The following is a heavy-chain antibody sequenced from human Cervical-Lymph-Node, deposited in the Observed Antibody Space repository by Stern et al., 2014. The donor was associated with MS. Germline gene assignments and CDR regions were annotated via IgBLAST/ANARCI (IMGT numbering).Heavy chain of an antibody. Sequence: EVQLVESGGGLVQPGGSLRLSCAASGFSFDAYTMTWVRQAPGKGLEWISYISTTSFTIYYADSVKGRFTVSRDNAKNYVYLQMHTLGAGDTALYCCARVTGRSDWRFDSWGQGTLVTVSS. V-gene: IGHV3-48*01. CDR3: ARVTGRSDWRFDS. CDR1: GFSFDAYT. CDR2: ISTTSFTI. D-gene: IGHD3-9*01. J-gene: IGHJ4*02.